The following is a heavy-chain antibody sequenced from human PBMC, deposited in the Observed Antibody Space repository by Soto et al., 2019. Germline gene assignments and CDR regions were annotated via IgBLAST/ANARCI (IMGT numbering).Heavy chain of an antibody. D-gene: IGHD2-2*01. CDR3: AKADCSSTSCSKYNY. Sequence: VGPMRLSCGASGGTCGSYAMSWVSKEKGKGLEWVSAISGSGGSTYYADSVKGRFTISRDNSKNTLYLQMNSLRAEDTAVYYFAKADCSSTSCSKYNYWGQGTLVTVS. CDR1: GGTCGSYA. V-gene: IGHV3-23*01. J-gene: IGHJ4*02. CDR2: ISGSGGST.